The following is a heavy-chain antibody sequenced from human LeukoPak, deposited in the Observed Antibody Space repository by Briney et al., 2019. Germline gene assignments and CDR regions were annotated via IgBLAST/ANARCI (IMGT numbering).Heavy chain of an antibody. CDR1: GITFRHHV. CDR2: TSSDLNVK. V-gene: IGHV3-30-3*01. CDR3: AREGYYGSGSPPSLYFDY. J-gene: IGHJ4*02. D-gene: IGHD3-10*01. Sequence: PGGSPGLPCAASGITFRHHVIHRVRQDPGKGPEWVAVTSSDLNVKLYADSVKGRFTISRDNSRSTLYLQMNSLRPEDTAIYYCAREGYYGSGSPPSLYFDYWGQGTLVTVSS.